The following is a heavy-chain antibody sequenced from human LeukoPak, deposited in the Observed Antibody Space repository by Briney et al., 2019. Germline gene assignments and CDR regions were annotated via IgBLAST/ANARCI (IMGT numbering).Heavy chain of an antibody. CDR3: ARQGGSGSYFPFDC. J-gene: IGHJ4*02. Sequence: SETLSLTCTVSGGSISSYYWSWIRQPPGKGLEWIGYIYYSGSTDYNPSLKSRVTISVDTSKNQFSLKLSSVTAADTAVYYCARQGGSGSYFPFDCRGQGTLVTVSS. V-gene: IGHV4-59*08. CDR2: IYYSGST. D-gene: IGHD3-10*01. CDR1: GGSISSYY.